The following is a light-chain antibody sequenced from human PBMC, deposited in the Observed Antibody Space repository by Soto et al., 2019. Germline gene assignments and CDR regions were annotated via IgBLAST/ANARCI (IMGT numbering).Light chain of an antibody. J-gene: IGKJ1*01. CDR3: QQYNNYGSWT. CDR1: QSISAW. V-gene: IGKV1-5*03. CDR2: KAS. Sequence: DIQMTQSPSTLSASVGDRVTITCRASQSISAWLAWYQQKPGKAPKLLIYKASSLESGVPSRFSGSGSGTDFTLTISSPQPDDFATYYGQQYNNYGSWTFGQGTKVEIK.